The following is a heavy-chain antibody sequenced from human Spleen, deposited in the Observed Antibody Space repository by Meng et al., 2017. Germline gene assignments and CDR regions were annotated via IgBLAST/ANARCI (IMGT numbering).Heavy chain of an antibody. CDR3: ARDEDISAAGKLFGDY. CDR2: INPKSGDT. V-gene: IGHV1-2*06. Sequence: QVRLVQTVAAGNKPGASVKVSCKPSGYNFPCSDVHVLRRAPGQGLAWMGRINPKSGDTQYAQKFQARVTMTGDTSISTAYMELSGLRSDDTAMYYCARDEDISAAGKLFGDYWGQGTLVTVSS. D-gene: IGHD6-25*01. CDR1: GYNFPCSD. J-gene: IGHJ4*02.